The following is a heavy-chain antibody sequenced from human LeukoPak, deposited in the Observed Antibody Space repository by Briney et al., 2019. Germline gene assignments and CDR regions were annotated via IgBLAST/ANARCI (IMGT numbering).Heavy chain of an antibody. V-gene: IGHV4-34*01. Sequence: PSETLSLTCAVYGGSFSGYYWSWIRQPPGKGLEWIGEINHSGSTNYNPSLKSRVTISVDTSKNQFSLKLSSVTAADTAVYYCARGGDYYDSSGYYSGFDYWGQGTLVTVSS. D-gene: IGHD3-22*01. J-gene: IGHJ4*02. CDR1: GGSFSGYY. CDR3: ARGGDYYDSSGYYSGFDY. CDR2: INHSGST.